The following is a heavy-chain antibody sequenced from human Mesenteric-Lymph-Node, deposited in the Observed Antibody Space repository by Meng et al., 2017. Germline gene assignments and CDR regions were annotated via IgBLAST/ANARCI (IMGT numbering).Heavy chain of an antibody. CDR3: AKAQDGYKFYYYGMDV. CDR2: IKEDGSTK. CDR1: GFSFSSYW. V-gene: IGHV3-7*01. D-gene: IGHD5-24*01. Sequence: GGSLRLSCAGSGFSFSSYWMSWVRQAPGKGLEWVAAIKEDGSTKNYVDSVKGRFTISRDNAKNSVYLQMNSLRVEDTAVYYCAKAQDGYKFYYYGMDVWGQGTTVTVSS. J-gene: IGHJ6*02.